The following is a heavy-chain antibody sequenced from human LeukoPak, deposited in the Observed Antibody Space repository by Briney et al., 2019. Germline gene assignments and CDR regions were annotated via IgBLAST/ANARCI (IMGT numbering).Heavy chain of an antibody. CDR2: INPSGGST. CDR3: ARTAGRTFDY. V-gene: IGHV1-46*01. J-gene: IGHJ4*02. D-gene: IGHD6-6*01. Sequence: RGASVKVSCKASGYTFSTYPMNWVRQAPGQGLEWMGIINPSGGSTSYAQKFQGRVTMTRDTSTSTVYMELSSLRSEDTAVYYCARTAGRTFDYWGQGTLVTVSS. CDR1: GYTFSTYP.